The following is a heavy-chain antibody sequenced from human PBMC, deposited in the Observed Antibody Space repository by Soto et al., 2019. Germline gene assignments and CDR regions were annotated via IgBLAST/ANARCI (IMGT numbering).Heavy chain of an antibody. D-gene: IGHD6-6*01. V-gene: IGHV6-1*01. J-gene: IGHJ6*02. CDR1: GDSVSSNSAA. CDR3: ARGGYIAARGSYYYGMDV. CDR2: TYYRSKWYN. Sequence: SLTCAISGDSVSSNSAAWNWIRQSPSRRLEWLGRTYYRSKWYNDYAVSVKSRITINPDTSKNQFSLQLNSVTPEDTAVYYCARGGYIAARGSYYYGMDVWGQGTTVTVSS.